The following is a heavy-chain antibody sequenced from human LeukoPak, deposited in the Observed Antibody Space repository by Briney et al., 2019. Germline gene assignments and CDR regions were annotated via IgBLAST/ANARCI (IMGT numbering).Heavy chain of an antibody. CDR1: GFTFSSYA. V-gene: IGHV3-23*01. CDR2: ISGGSGST. CDR3: ARDRETYYYYGMDV. D-gene: IGHD5-24*01. J-gene: IGHJ6*02. Sequence: PGGSLRLSCAASGFTFSSYAMSWVRQAPGKGLAWVSTISGGSGSTYCADSVKGRFTISRDNSKNTLYLQMNSLRAEDTAVYYCARDRETYYYYGMDVWGQGTTVTVSS.